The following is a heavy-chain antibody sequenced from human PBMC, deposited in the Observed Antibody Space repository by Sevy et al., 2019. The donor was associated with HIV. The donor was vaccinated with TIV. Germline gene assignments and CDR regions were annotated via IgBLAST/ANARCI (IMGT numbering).Heavy chain of an antibody. V-gene: IGHV3-53*01. CDR2: IYTGGGT. CDR1: GFIVTSHY. Sequence: GGSLRLSCAASGFIVTSHYMAWVRQAPGKGLEWLSSIYTGGGTYYADSVKGRFTISRDNSKNTLYLQMNSLSDEDTASSYCARVPRYDEPYYFDYWGQGAMVTVSS. D-gene: IGHD3-3*01. J-gene: IGHJ4*02. CDR3: ARVPRYDEPYYFDY.